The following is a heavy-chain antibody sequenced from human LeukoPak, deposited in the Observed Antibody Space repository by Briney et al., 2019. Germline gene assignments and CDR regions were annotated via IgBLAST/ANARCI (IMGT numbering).Heavy chain of an antibody. CDR2: IYYSGST. Sequence: SQTLSLTCTVSGGSISSGDYYWSWIRQPPGKGLEWIGYIYYSGSTYYNPSLKSRVTISVDTSKNQFSLKLSSVTAADTAVYYCASRHDYGDYSWFDPWDQGTLVTVSS. CDR1: GGSISSGDYY. J-gene: IGHJ5*02. CDR3: ASRHDYGDYSWFDP. V-gene: IGHV4-30-4*01. D-gene: IGHD4-17*01.